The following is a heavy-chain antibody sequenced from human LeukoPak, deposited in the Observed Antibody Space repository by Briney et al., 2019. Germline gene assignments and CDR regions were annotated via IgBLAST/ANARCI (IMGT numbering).Heavy chain of an antibody. J-gene: IGHJ4*02. CDR1: GYTFTDYY. V-gene: IGHV1-2*02. Sequence: ASVKVSCKASGYTFTDYYMHWVRQAPGQGFEWMGWINPNDGDTNYAQKFQGRVTMTRDTSISTAHMEVSRLRSDDTAVYYCARANFLYCSSSTCLFDCRGQGTLVTVSS. CDR2: INPNDGDT. CDR3: ARANFLYCSSSTCLFDC. D-gene: IGHD2-2*01.